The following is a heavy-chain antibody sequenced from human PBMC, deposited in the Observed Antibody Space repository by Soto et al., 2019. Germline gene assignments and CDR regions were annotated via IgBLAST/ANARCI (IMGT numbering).Heavy chain of an antibody. J-gene: IGHJ4*02. CDR2: IGPKTAGGTT. CDR3: TTDGSIASRPSLGY. CDR1: GFIFNNAY. V-gene: IGHV3-15*07. D-gene: IGHD6-6*01. Sequence: EVQLVESGGGLVKPGESLRLSCAASGFIFNNAYFNWVRQAPGKGLEWVGRIGPKTAGGTTDYAAPVKGRFTISGDDSKPTLYLQMNSLNSDDTAVYYCTTDGSIASRPSLGYWGQGTLVTVSS.